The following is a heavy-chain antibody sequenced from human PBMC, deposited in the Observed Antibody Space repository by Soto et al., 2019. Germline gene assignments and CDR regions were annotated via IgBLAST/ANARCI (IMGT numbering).Heavy chain of an antibody. D-gene: IGHD3-3*01. CDR3: ARGLLYYDFWSGYYQLGGLGWFDP. J-gene: IGHJ5*02. CDR2: IYYSGST. Sequence: SETLSLTCTVSGGSISSGDYYWSWIRQPPGKGLEWIGYIYYSGSTYYNPSLKSRVTISVDTSKNQFSLKLSSVTAAGTAVYYCARGLLYYDFWSGYYQLGGLGWFDPWGQGTLVTVSS. V-gene: IGHV4-30-4*01. CDR1: GGSISSGDYY.